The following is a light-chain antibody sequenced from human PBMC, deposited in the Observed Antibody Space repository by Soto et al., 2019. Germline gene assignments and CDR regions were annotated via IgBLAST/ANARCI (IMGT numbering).Light chain of an antibody. CDR2: GAS. CDR1: QSVSNTY. J-gene: IGKJ2*01. CDR3: QHYSASPPRST. Sequence: EIVLTQSPGTLSLSPGERATLSCRASQSVSNTYLAWYQQKPGRAPRLLIYGASSRATDIPDRFSGSGSGTDVTLTISTLEPEDFAVYYCQHYSASPPRSTFGQGTNLEIK. V-gene: IGKV3-20*01.